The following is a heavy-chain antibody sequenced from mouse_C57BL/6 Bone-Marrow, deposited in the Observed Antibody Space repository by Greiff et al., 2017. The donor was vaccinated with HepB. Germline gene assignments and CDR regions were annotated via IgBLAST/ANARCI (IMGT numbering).Heavy chain of an antibody. CDR1: GFNFKNTY. Sequence: VQLQQSVAELVRPGASVKLSCTASGFNFKNTYMHWVKQRPEQGLEWIGRIDPANGNTKYAPKFQGKATITADTSSNTAYLQLSSLTSEDTAIYYCARRELTGTKRFYFDYWGQGTTLTVSS. J-gene: IGHJ2*01. V-gene: IGHV14-3*01. CDR2: IDPANGNT. CDR3: ARRELTGTKRFYFDY. D-gene: IGHD4-1*01.